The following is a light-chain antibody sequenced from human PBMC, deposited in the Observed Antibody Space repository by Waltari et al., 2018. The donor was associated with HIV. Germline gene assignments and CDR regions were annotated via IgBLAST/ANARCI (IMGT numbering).Light chain of an antibody. V-gene: IGKV1-12*01. J-gene: IGKJ4*01. CDR1: KKIGPY. Sequence: TITCLANKKIGPYLAWYQQKLGRAPQLLNYSASRLQDGVPPRFSGSGSGTNCTRTSTNLQPEDFATYYCQQAESFPHTFGGGTDV. CDR2: SAS. CDR3: QQAESFPHT.